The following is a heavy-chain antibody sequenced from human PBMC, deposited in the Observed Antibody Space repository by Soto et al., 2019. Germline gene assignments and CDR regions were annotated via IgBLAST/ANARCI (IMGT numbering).Heavy chain of an antibody. Sequence: SETLSLTCTVSGGSISRGGYYWSWNRQHPGKGLEWIGYIYYSGSTYYNPSLKSRLTISVDTSKNQFSLKLSSVTAADTAVYYCARVELYCSGSYGDAFDIWGQGTMVTVSS. CDR1: GGSISRGGYY. CDR2: IYYSGST. D-gene: IGHD3-10*01. CDR3: ARVELYCSGSYGDAFDI. J-gene: IGHJ3*02. V-gene: IGHV4-31*03.